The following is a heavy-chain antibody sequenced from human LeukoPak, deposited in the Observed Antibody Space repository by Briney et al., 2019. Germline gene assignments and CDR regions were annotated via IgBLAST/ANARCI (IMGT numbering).Heavy chain of an antibody. CDR2: IYYSGST. D-gene: IGHD3-22*01. Sequence: SETLSLTCTVSGGSISSSSYYWGWIRQPPGKGLEWIGSIYYSGSTYYNPSLKSRVTISVDTSKNQFSLKLSSVTAADTAVYYCARTYYDSSGYHPIDYWGQGTLVTVSS. J-gene: IGHJ4*02. CDR1: GGSISSSSYY. CDR3: ARTYYDSSGYHPIDY. V-gene: IGHV4-39*01.